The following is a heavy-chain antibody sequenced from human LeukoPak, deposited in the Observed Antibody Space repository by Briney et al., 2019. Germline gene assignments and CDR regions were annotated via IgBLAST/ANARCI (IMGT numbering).Heavy chain of an antibody. CDR2: IYYSGST. CDR1: GGSISSYY. CDR3: ARGGVSSSWYPFDY. D-gene: IGHD6-13*01. J-gene: IGHJ4*02. V-gene: IGHV4-59*01. Sequence: SETLSLTCTVSGGSISSYYWSWIRQPPGKGLEWIGYIYYSGSTNYNPSLKSRVTISVDTSKNQFSLKLSSVTAADTAVYYCARGGVSSSWYPFDYWGQGTLVTASP.